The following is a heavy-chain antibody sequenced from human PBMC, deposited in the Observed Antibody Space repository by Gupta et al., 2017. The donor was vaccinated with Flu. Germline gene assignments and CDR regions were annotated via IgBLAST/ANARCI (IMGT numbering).Heavy chain of an antibody. D-gene: IGHD3-3*01. V-gene: IGHV4-34*01. Sequence: LEWIGEINHSGSTNYNPSLRSRVTISVDTPNNQLSLRLSSVTAADTAVYYCARGGAYYDFGSGYTNPYHFDYWGQGTLVTGSS. CDR3: ARGGAYYDFGSGYTNPYHFDY. J-gene: IGHJ4*02. CDR2: INHSGST.